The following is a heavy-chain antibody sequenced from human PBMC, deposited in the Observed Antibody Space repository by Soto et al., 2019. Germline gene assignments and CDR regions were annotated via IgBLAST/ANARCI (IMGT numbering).Heavy chain of an antibody. CDR3: ARSLYYDSSGGFDY. D-gene: IGHD3-22*01. CDR2: IYFSGNT. CDR1: GGSISSGGSY. Sequence: QVQLQESGPGLVKPSQTLSLTCTVSGGSISSGGSYWSWIRQHPGRGLEWIGYIYFSGNTYYNPSLKSRVNISLDTSKNQFSLKLNSVTAADTAVYYCARSLYYDSSGGFDYWGQGTLVTGSS. V-gene: IGHV4-31*03. J-gene: IGHJ4*02.